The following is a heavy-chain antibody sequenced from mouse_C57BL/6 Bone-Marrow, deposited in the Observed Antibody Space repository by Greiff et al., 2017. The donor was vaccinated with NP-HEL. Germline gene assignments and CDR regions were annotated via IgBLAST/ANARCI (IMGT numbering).Heavy chain of an antibody. J-gene: IGHJ4*01. CDR1: GYTFTSYW. Sequence: QVQLQQPGAELVKPGASVKLSCKASGYTFTSYWMHWVKQRPGQGLEWIGMIPPNSGSTNYNEKFKSKATLTVDKSSSTAYMQLSSLTSEDSAVYYCARKGWPLYAMDYWGQGTSVTVSS. CDR2: IPPNSGST. V-gene: IGHV1-64*01. D-gene: IGHD6-1*01. CDR3: ARKGWPLYAMDY.